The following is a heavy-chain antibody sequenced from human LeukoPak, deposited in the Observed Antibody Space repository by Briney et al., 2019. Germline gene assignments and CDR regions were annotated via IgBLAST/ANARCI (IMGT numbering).Heavy chain of an antibody. V-gene: IGHV1-8*01. J-gene: IGHJ4*02. CDR2: MNPNSGDT. CDR1: GYTFTSYD. Sequence: GASVKVSCKASGYTFTSYDINWVRQATGQGLEWMGWMNPNSGDTGYAQKFQGRVTMTRNTSISTAYMELSSLRSEDTAVYYCARGGPIAAAGTGYDYWGQGTLVTVSS. CDR3: ARGGPIAAAGTGYDY. D-gene: IGHD6-13*01.